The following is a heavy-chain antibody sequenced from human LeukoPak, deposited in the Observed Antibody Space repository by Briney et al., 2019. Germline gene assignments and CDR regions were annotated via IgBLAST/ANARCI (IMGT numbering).Heavy chain of an antibody. D-gene: IGHD3-9*01. CDR2: INHSGST. V-gene: IGHV4-34*01. CDR1: GGSFSGYY. Sequence: SETLSLTCAVYGGSFSGYYWSWIRQPPGKGLEWIGEINHSGSTNCNPSLKSRVTISVDTSKNQFSLKLSSVTAADTAVYYCARGDLRYFDWLSSYGMDVWGKGTTVTVSS. CDR3: ARGDLRYFDWLSSYGMDV. J-gene: IGHJ6*04.